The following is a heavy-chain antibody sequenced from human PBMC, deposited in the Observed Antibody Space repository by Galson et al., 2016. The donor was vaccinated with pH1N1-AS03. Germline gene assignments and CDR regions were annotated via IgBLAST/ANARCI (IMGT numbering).Heavy chain of an antibody. CDR3: ARIHPELPDI. J-gene: IGHJ3*02. V-gene: IGHV4-34*01. Sequence: TLSLTCAVYGGSFSDYFWAWIRQPPGMGLEWMGDINHIGGANYNPSLKSRVTLSADRSKNQFSLKLYSVTAADTAVYYCARIHPELPDIWGQGTLVNV. D-gene: IGHD5-24*01. CDR1: GGSFSDYF. CDR2: INHIGGA.